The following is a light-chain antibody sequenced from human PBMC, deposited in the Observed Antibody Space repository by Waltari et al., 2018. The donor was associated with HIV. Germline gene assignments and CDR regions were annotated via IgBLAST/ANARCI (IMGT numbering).Light chain of an antibody. CDR2: GAS. CDR1: QGIANW. V-gene: IGKV1D-12*01. CDR3: QQTNSFPIT. J-gene: IGKJ5*01. Sequence: DLQMTQFPSSVSTSVGARVTMTCRATQGIANWVAWYQRKPGRAPKLLIHGASILQEGVPSRFSGSGSGTVFTLTINTLHPEDFATYFCQQTNSFPITFGRGTRLDSK.